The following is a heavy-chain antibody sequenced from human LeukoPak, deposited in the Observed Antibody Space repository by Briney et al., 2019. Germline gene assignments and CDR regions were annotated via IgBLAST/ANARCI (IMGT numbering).Heavy chain of an antibody. Sequence: TPSETLSLTCAVYGGSFSGYYWSWIRQPPGKGLEWIGEINHSGSTNYNPSLKSRATISVDTSKNQFSLKLSSVTAADTAVYYCARGRVRYFDWLGVAFDYWGQGTLVTVSS. CDR1: GGSFSGYY. CDR2: INHSGST. CDR3: ARGRVRYFDWLGVAFDY. V-gene: IGHV4-34*01. J-gene: IGHJ4*02. D-gene: IGHD3-9*01.